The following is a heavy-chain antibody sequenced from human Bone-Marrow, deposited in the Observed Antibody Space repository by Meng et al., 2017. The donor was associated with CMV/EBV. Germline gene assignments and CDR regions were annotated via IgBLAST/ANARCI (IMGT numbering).Heavy chain of an antibody. Sequence: GESLKISCVASGFTFDDYTMNWVRQAPGKGLEWVSFISWDGSSTHYADSVKGRFTISRDNSKNSLYLQMNSLRTEDTALYYCAKEYLGYDAFDIWGQGTMVPVSS. V-gene: IGHV3-43*01. CDR3: AKEYLGYDAFDI. CDR1: GFTFDDYT. J-gene: IGHJ3*02. D-gene: IGHD3-9*01. CDR2: ISWDGSST.